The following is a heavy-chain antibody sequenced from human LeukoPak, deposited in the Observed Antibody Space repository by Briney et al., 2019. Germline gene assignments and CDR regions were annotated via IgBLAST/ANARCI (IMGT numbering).Heavy chain of an antibody. CDR3: ARDYYDSSGYYSLDY. D-gene: IGHD3-22*01. J-gene: IGHJ4*02. V-gene: IGHV3-48*04. Sequence: GGSLRLSCASSGFTFSSYGMNWVRQAPGKGLEWVSYISGSGSSVYYADSVKGRFTISRDNAKNSLYLEMNSLRAEDTAVYYCARDYYDSSGYYSLDYWGQGTLVTVSS. CDR1: GFTFSSYG. CDR2: ISGSGSSV.